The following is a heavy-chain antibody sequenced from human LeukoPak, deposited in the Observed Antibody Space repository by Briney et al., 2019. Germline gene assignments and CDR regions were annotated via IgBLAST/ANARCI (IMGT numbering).Heavy chain of an antibody. Sequence: SETLSLTCTVSGGSVSSGSHYWSWIRQPPGKGLEWIGYIYYSGSTNYNPSLKSRVTISVDTSKNQFSLKLSSVTAADTAVYYCARDRDGDYVWGQGTLVTVSS. D-gene: IGHD4-17*01. CDR1: GGSVSSGSHY. CDR3: ARDRDGDYV. CDR2: IYYSGST. J-gene: IGHJ1*01. V-gene: IGHV4-61*01.